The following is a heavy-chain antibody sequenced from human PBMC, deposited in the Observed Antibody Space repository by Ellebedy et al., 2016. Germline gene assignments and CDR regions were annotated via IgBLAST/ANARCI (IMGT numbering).Heavy chain of an antibody. D-gene: IGHD2-2*01. CDR3: ARDVSTSLDY. V-gene: IGHV1-18*01. J-gene: IGHJ4*02. CDR1: GYTFTSYG. Sequence: ASVKVSXXASGYTFTSYGISWVRQAPGQGLEWMGWISAYNGNTNYAQKLQGRVTMTKDTSTSTAYMELRSLRSDDTAVYYCARDVSTSLDYWGQGTLVTVSS. CDR2: ISAYNGNT.